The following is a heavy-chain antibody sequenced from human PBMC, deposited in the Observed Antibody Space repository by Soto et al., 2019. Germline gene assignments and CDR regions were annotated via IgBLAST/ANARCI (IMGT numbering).Heavy chain of an antibody. D-gene: IGHD1-1*01. J-gene: IGHJ6*02. CDR2: ISYDGSNK. V-gene: IGHV3-30-3*01. CDR3: AREDTTPFINYYGMDV. CDR1: GFTFSSYA. Sequence: LRLSCAASGFTFSSYAMHWVRQAPGKGLEWVAVISYDGSNKYYADSVKGRFTISRDNSKNTLYLQMNSLRAEDTAVYYCAREDTTPFINYYGMDVWGQGTTVTVSS.